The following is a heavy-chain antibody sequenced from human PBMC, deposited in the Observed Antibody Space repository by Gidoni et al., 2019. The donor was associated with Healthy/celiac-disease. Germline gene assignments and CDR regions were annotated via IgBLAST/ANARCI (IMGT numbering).Heavy chain of an antibody. CDR3: ASGRDGYPSEPFDI. J-gene: IGHJ3*02. D-gene: IGHD5-12*01. CDR1: GFTFSSYA. V-gene: IGHV3-30*01. Sequence: QVQLVESGGGVVQPGRSLRLSCAASGFTFSSYAMHWVRQAPGKGLEWVAVISYDGSNKYYADSVKGRFTISRDNSKNTLYLQMNSLRAEDTAVYYCASGRDGYPSEPFDIWGQGTMVTVSS. CDR2: ISYDGSNK.